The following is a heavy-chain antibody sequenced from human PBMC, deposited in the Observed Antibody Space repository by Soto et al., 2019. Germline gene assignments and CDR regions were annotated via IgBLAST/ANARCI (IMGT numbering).Heavy chain of an antibody. CDR2: IVVGSGNT. CDR3: AIRRRTDHSGYGPLMYYYYGVDV. CDR1: GFTFTSSA. D-gene: IGHD5-12*01. V-gene: IGHV1-58*02. Sequence: GASVKVSCKASGFTFTSSAMQWVRQARGQRLEWIGWIVVGSGNTNYAQKFQERVTITRDMSIKTAYLQWSSLKASDTAMYYCAIRRRTDHSGYGPLMYYYYGVDVWGQGTTVTVSS. J-gene: IGHJ6*02.